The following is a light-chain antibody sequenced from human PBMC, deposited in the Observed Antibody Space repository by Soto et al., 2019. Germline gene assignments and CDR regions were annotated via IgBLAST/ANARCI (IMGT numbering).Light chain of an antibody. CDR3: QQYYSTPLT. Sequence: DIVMTQSPDSLAVSVGERATINCKSSQSVLHSSNNKNDIAWYQQKSGQPPKLLIYWASTRESGVPDRFSGSGSGTDFTLTISSLQAEDVAVSSCQQYYSTPLTFGGGTKVEIK. CDR2: WAS. CDR1: QSVLHSSNNKND. J-gene: IGKJ4*01. V-gene: IGKV4-1*01.